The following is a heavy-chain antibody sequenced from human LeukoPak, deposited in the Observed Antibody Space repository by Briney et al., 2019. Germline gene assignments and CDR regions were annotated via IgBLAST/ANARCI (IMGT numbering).Heavy chain of an antibody. D-gene: IGHD1-26*01. CDR1: GGTFSSYA. Sequence: GASVKVSCKASGGTFSSYAISWVRQAPGQGLEWMGGIIPIFGTANYAQKFQGRVTITADESTSTAYMELSSLRSEDTAVYYCARSQRRGPSGSQNHGRLESLFDYWGQGTLVTVSS. CDR3: ARSQRRGPSGSQNHGRLESLFDY. J-gene: IGHJ4*02. V-gene: IGHV1-69*01. CDR2: IIPIFGTA.